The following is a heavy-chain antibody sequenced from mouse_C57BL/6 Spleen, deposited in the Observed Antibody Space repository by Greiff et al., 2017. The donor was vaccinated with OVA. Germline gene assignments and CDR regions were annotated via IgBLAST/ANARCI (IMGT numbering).Heavy chain of an antibody. CDR3: ARYDSNSSEFAY. CDR2: IDPEDGDT. V-gene: IGHV14-2*01. D-gene: IGHD2-5*01. Sequence: VQLQQSGAELVKPGASVKLSCTASGFNIKDYYMHWVKQRTEQGLEWIGRIDPEDGDTKYAPKFQGKATITADTSSNTAYLQLSSLTSEDTAVYYCARYDSNSSEFAYWGQGTLVTVSA. CDR1: GFNIKDYY. J-gene: IGHJ3*01.